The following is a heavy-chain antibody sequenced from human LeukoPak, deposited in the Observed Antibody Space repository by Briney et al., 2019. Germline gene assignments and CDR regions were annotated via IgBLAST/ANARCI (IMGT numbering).Heavy chain of an antibody. CDR1: GYSFTSYW. V-gene: IGHV5-51*01. CDR2: IYPGDSDT. J-gene: IGHJ3*02. Sequence: GESLKISCKGSGYSFTSYWIGWVRQMPGKGLEGMGIIYPGDSDTRYSPSFQGQVTISADKSISTAYLQWSSLKASDTAMYYCARPKEYGDFLDAFDISGQGTMVTVSS. D-gene: IGHD4-17*01. CDR3: ARPKEYGDFLDAFDI.